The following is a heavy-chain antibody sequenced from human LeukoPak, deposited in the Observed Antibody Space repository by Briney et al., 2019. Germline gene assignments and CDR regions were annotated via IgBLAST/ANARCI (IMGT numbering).Heavy chain of an antibody. CDR3: ARDGGVEDLDAFDI. Sequence: QPGGSLRLSCAASGFTFSSYAMHWVRQAPGKGLEWVAVISYDGSNKYYADSVKGRFTISRDNSKNTLYLQMNSLRAEDTAVYYCARDGGVEDLDAFDIWGQGTMVTVSS. CDR1: GFTFSSYA. CDR2: ISYDGSNK. D-gene: IGHD2-15*01. J-gene: IGHJ3*02. V-gene: IGHV3-30-3*01.